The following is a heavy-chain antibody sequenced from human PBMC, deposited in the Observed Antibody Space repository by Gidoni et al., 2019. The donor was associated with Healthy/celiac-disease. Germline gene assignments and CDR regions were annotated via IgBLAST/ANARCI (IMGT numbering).Heavy chain of an antibody. Sequence: EVQLLESGGGLVQPGGSVRPSCVASGLFFSSYAMSWVRQAPGKGLEWVSAVGGSGGGTYYAGSVKSRFTISRDNSKNTLYLQMNSLRAEDTAVYYCASPGWDSSSSFDYWGQGTLVTVSS. D-gene: IGHD6-6*01. CDR3: ASPGWDSSSSFDY. CDR1: GLFFSSYA. J-gene: IGHJ4*02. CDR2: VGGSGGGT. V-gene: IGHV3-23*01.